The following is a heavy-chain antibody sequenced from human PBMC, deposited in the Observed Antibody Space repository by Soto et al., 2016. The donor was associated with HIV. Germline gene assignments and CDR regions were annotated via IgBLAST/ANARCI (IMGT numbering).Heavy chain of an antibody. J-gene: IGHJ6*02. CDR3: AKDRAMTRLITMVRGVIISRGMDV. Sequence: EVQLLESGGGLVQPGGSLRLSCAASGFTFSSYAMSWVRQAPGKGLEWVSAISGSGGSTYYADSVKGRFTISRDNSKNTLYLQMNSLRAEDTAVYYCAKDRAMTRLITMVRGVIISRGMDVWGQGTTVTVSS. CDR1: GFTFSSYA. V-gene: IGHV3-23*01. CDR2: ISGSGGST. D-gene: IGHD3-10*01.